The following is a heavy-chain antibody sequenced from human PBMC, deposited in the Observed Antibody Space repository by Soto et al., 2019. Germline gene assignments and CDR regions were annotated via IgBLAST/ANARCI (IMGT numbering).Heavy chain of an antibody. CDR2: IYSGGST. D-gene: IGHD3-22*01. V-gene: IGHV3-53*01. J-gene: IGHJ1*01. CDR1: GFTVSSNY. CDR3: ARDRVESGYPEYFQH. Sequence: EVQLVESGGGLIQPGGSLRLSCAASGFTVSSNYMSWVRQAPGKGLEWVSVIYSGGSTYYADSVKGRFTISRDNSKYTLYLQMNSLRAEDTAVYYCARDRVESGYPEYFQHWGQGTLVTFSS.